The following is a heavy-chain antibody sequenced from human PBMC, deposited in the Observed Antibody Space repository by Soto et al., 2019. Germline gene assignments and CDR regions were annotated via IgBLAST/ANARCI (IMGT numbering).Heavy chain of an antibody. D-gene: IGHD6-6*01. CDR2: ISYDGSNK. CDR1: GFTFSSYA. Sequence: GSLRLSCAASGFTFSSYAMHWVRQAPGKGLEWVAVISYDGSNKYYADSVKGRFTISRDNSKNALFLQMNSLRAEDTAIYYCAKTNAYSNSHYFDYWGQGTLVTVS. J-gene: IGHJ4*02. V-gene: IGHV3-30-3*02. CDR3: AKTNAYSNSHYFDY.